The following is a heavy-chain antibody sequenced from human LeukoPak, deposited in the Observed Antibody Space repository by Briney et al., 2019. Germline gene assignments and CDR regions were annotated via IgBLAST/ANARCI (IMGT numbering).Heavy chain of an antibody. V-gene: IGHV3-23*01. CDR3: ARPVTIFGVVIMRTYYFDY. J-gene: IGHJ4*02. CDR2: LSGSGGMT. D-gene: IGHD3-3*01. CDR1: GFTISTYA. Sequence: GGSLRLSCAASGFTISTYAMSWVRQAPGKGLEWVSGLSGSGGMTYYADSVKGRFTISRDNSKNTLYLQMNSLRAEDTAVYYCARPVTIFGVVIMRTYYFDYWGQGTLVTVSS.